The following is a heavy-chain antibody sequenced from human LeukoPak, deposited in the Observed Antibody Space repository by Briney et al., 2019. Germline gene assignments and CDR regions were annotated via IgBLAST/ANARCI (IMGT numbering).Heavy chain of an antibody. V-gene: IGHV1-18*01. Sequence: GSVKVSCKAYGYTFMSHGISWVRQAPGLGLEWMGWISGSSSNTNYAQRLQGRVTMTTDTSTTTAYMELRSLRSDDTAVYYCARATGTWGHDGFDIWGQGTMVTVSS. CDR3: ARATGTWGHDGFDI. D-gene: IGHD3-16*01. CDR2: ISGSSSNT. J-gene: IGHJ3*02. CDR1: GYTFMSHG.